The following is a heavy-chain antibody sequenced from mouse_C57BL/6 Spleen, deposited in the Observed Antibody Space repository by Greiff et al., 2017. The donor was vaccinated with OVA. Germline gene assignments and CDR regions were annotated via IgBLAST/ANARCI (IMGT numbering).Heavy chain of an antibody. CDR3: ARPGRTDWFAY. J-gene: IGHJ3*01. V-gene: IGHV5-17*01. Sequence: EVKLVESGGGLVKPGGSLKLSCAASGFTFSDYGMHWVRQAPEQGLEWVAYISSGSSTIYYADTVKGRFTISRDNAKNTLFLQMTSLRSEDTAMYYCARPGRTDWFAYWGQGTLVTVSA. D-gene: IGHD1-1*01. CDR1: GFTFSDYG. CDR2: ISSGSSTI.